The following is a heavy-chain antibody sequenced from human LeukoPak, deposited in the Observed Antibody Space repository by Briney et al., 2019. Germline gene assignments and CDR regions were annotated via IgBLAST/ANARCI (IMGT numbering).Heavy chain of an antibody. CDR2: IIPIFGTA. CDR3: AGGSSSGYYYRTTGGLTPVAFDI. J-gene: IGHJ3*02. CDR1: GYTFTSYG. D-gene: IGHD3-22*01. V-gene: IGHV1-69*06. Sequence: SVKVSCKASGYTFTSYGISWVRQAPGQGLEWMGGIIPIFGTANYAQKFQGRVTITADKSTSTAYMELSSLRSEDTAVYYCAGGSSSGYYYRTTGGLTPVAFDIWGQGTMVTVSS.